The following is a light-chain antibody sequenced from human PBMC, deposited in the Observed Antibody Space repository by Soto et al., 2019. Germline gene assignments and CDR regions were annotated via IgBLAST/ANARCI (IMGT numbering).Light chain of an antibody. Sequence: EIVMTQSPATLSLSPGERATLSCRASQSVSSNVAWYQQIPGQTPRLLIYGASTRATGIPVRFSGSGSGTEFTLTISILQSEDLAVYYCHQYDDGPYTFGGGTKGEIK. J-gene: IGKJ4*01. V-gene: IGKV3-15*01. CDR3: HQYDDGPYT. CDR1: QSVSSN. CDR2: GAS.